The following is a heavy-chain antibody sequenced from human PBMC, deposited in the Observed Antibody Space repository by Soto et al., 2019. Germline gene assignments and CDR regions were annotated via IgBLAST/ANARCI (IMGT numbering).Heavy chain of an antibody. CDR2: IYYSGST. V-gene: IGHV4-59*01. CDR3: ARTDLGYCSGGSCYSGYYYYYMDV. Sequence: SETLSLTCTVSGGSISSYYWSWIRQPPGKGLEWIGYIYYSGSTNYNPSLKSRVTISVDTSKNQFSLKLSSVTAADTAVYYCARTDLGYCSGGSCYSGYYYYYMDVWGKGTTVTVSS. CDR1: GGSISSYY. J-gene: IGHJ6*03. D-gene: IGHD2-15*01.